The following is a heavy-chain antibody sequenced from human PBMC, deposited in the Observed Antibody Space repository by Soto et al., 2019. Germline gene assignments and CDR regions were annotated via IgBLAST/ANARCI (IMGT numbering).Heavy chain of an antibody. CDR2: INPNSGGT. CDR1: GYTFTSYD. CDR3: ARACYYDSSGYYPFDY. J-gene: IGHJ4*02. V-gene: IGHV1-2*04. D-gene: IGHD3-22*01. Sequence: ASVKVSCKASGYTFTSYDINWVRQATGQGLEWMGWINPNSGGTNYAQKFQGWVTMTRDTSISTAYMELSRLRSDDTAVYYCARACYYDSSGYYPFDYWGQGTLVTV.